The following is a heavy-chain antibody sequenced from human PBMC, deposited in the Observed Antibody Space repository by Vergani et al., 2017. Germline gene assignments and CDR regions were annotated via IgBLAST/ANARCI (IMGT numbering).Heavy chain of an antibody. J-gene: IGHJ6*02. CDR3: AKVGLGSSWDSSGGEGDYYYGMDV. D-gene: IGHD6-19*01. CDR1: GFTFSSYA. CDR2: ISGSGGST. Sequence: VQLVESGGGVVQPGRSLRLSCAASGFTFSSYAMSWVRQAPGKGLEWVSAISGSGGSTYYTDSVKGRCTISRDNSKNTLYLQMNGLRAEATAVYYCAKVGLGSSWDSSGGEGDYYYGMDVWGQGTTVTVSS. V-gene: IGHV3-23*04.